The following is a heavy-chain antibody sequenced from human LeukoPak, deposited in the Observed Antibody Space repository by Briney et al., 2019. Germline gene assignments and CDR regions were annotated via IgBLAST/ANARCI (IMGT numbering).Heavy chain of an antibody. CDR2: IYSGGST. CDR3: ARAAPQYSYAFDI. Sequence: GGSLRLSWAASGFTVSSNYMSWVRQAPGKGLEWVSVIYSGGSTYYADSVKGRFTISRDNSKNTLYLQMNSLRAEDTAVYYCARAAPQYSYAFDIWGQGTMVTVSS. D-gene: IGHD5-18*01. V-gene: IGHV3-53*01. J-gene: IGHJ3*02. CDR1: GFTVSSNY.